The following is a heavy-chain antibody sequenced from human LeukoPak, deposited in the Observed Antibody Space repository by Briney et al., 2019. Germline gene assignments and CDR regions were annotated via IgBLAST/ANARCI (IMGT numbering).Heavy chain of an antibody. CDR2: IYYSGST. CDR1: GGSISSYY. V-gene: IGHV4-59*01. D-gene: IGHD2-15*01. CDR3: ARSVVVAARHRWFDP. Sequence: SETLSLTCTVSGGSISSYYWSWIRQPPGKGLEWIGYIYYSGSTNYNPSLKSRVTISVDTSKNQFSLKLSSVTAADTAVYYCARSVVVAARHRWFDPWGQGTLVTVSS. J-gene: IGHJ5*02.